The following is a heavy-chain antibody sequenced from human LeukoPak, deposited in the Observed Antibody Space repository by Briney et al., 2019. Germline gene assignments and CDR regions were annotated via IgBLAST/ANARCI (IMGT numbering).Heavy chain of an antibody. CDR3: ARQVGSSGYYAISDAFDI. V-gene: IGHV5-51*01. D-gene: IGHD3-22*01. J-gene: IGHJ3*02. CDR1: GYSFTSYW. Sequence: GESLKISCKGSGYSFTSYWIGRVRQMPGKGLEWMGIIYPGDSDTRYSPSFQGQVTISADKSISTAYLQWSSLKASDTAMYYCARQVGSSGYYAISDAFDIWGQGTMVTVSS. CDR2: IYPGDSDT.